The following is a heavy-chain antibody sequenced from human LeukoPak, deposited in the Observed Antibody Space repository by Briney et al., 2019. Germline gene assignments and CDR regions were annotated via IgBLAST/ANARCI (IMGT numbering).Heavy chain of an antibody. J-gene: IGHJ6*03. D-gene: IGHD3-10*01. Sequence: SETLSLTCTVSGGSISSGGYYWSWIRQPPGKGLEWIGYIYHSGSTYYNPSLKSRVTISVDRSKNQFSLKLSSVTAADTAVYYCAALDYYGSGRAGYYMDVLGKGTTVTVSS. V-gene: IGHV4-30-2*01. CDR3: AALDYYGSGRAGYYMDV. CDR2: IYHSGST. CDR1: GGSISSGGYY.